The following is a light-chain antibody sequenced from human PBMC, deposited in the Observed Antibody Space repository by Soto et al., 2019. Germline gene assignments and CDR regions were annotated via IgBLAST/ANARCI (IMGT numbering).Light chain of an antibody. CDR3: QQYNSNLYT. CDR2: DAS. CDR1: QSISSW. V-gene: IGKV1-5*01. J-gene: IGKJ2*01. Sequence: DIPMTQSPSTLSASVGDRVTITCRASQSISSWLAWYQQKPGKAPKLLIYDASSLETGVPSRFSGSGSGTEFTLTISSLQPDDCATYYCQQYNSNLYTFGLGTKLEIK.